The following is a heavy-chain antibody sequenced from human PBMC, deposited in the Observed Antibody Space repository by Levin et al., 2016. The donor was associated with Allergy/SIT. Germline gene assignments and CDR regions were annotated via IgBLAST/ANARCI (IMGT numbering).Heavy chain of an antibody. CDR1: GYSFTSYW. V-gene: IGHV5-51*01. CDR3: ARRHALGYCGGDCNWFDP. J-gene: IGHJ5*02. Sequence: GESLKISCKGSGYSFTSYWIGWVRQMPGKGLEWMGIIYPGDSDTRYSPSFQGQVTISADKSISTAYLQWSSLKASDTAMYYCARRHALGYCGGDCNWFDPWGQGTLVTVSS. CDR2: IYPGDSDT. D-gene: IGHD2-21*01.